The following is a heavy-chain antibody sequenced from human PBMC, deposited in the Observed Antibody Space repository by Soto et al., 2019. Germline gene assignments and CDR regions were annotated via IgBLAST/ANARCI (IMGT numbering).Heavy chain of an antibody. CDR3: ARDRKLVIPGNYYYYGMDV. V-gene: IGHV4-59*01. Sequence: SETLSRTCGVSGGSIRDYFWTWIRQPPGKALEWSGYFSSSGTINYNSSLKSRVTISLDTSRNHFSLKLSSVTAADTAVYFCARDRKLVIPGNYYYYGMDVWGQGTTVT. CDR1: GGSIRDYF. J-gene: IGHJ6*02. CDR2: FSSSGTI. D-gene: IGHD3-9*01.